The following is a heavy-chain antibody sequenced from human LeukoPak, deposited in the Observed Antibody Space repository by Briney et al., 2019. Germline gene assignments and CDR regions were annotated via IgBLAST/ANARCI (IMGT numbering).Heavy chain of an antibody. CDR3: TRGDASYYDFWSGYYTFDY. D-gene: IGHD3-3*01. Sequence: GGSLRLSCTASGFTFGDYAMSWVRQAPGKGLEWVGFIRSKAYGGTTEYAASVKGRFTISRDDSKSIAYLQMNSLKTEDTAVYYCTRGDASYYDFWSGYYTFDYWGQGTLVTVSS. CDR1: GFTFGDYA. V-gene: IGHV3-49*04. J-gene: IGHJ4*02. CDR2: IRSKAYGGTT.